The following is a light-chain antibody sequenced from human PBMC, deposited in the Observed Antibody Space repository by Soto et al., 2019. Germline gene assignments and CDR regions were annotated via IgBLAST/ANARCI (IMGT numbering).Light chain of an antibody. CDR3: SSYTSSDNRV. CDR1: SSDVDNYNY. V-gene: IGLV2-14*01. Sequence: QSVLTQPASVSGSPGQSITISCTGTSSDVDNYNYVSWYQHHPGKAPKLMIYEVSNRPSGVSNRFSGSKSGNTASLTISGLQAEDEADYYCSSYTSSDNRVFGGGTKVTV. CDR2: EVS. J-gene: IGLJ2*01.